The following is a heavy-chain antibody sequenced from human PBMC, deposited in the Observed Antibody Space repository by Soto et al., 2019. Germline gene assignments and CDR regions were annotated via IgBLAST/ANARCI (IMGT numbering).Heavy chain of an antibody. D-gene: IGHD2-15*01. V-gene: IGHV3-7*01. CDR3: SRDVVVGAKALNY. Sequence: PGGSLGLSCTASGFTFRNYWMTWVRQAPGKGLEWVANIKEDGSEKHYVDSVKGRFTISRDNAKNSLYLQMNSLRVEDTAVYFCSRDVVVGAKALNYWGQGALVTVSS. CDR1: GFTFRNYW. J-gene: IGHJ4*02. CDR2: IKEDGSEK.